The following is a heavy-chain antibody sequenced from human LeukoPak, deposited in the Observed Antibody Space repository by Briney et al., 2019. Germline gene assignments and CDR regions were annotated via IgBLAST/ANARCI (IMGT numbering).Heavy chain of an antibody. Sequence: ASVKVSCKASGYTFTNYGISWVRQAPGHGLEWMGWISAYNGHTNYAQKLQGRVTMTTDTSTSTAYMDLSSLRSEDTAVYYCALDPCSGGSCYSAYFDYWGQGTLVTVSS. V-gene: IGHV1-18*04. CDR1: GYTFTNYG. CDR2: ISAYNGHT. D-gene: IGHD2-15*01. CDR3: ALDPCSGGSCYSAYFDY. J-gene: IGHJ4*02.